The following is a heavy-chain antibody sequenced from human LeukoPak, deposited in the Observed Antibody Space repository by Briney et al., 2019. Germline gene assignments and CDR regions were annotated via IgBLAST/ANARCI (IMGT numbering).Heavy chain of an antibody. J-gene: IGHJ4*02. CDR1: GGSISSYY. Sequence: SETLSLTCTVSGGSISSYYWSWIRQPPGKGLEWIGYIYYSGSTNYNPSLKSRVTISVDTSKNQFSLKLSSVTAADTAVYYCARVRGTIRAVAWFDYWGQGTLVTVSS. CDR2: IYYSGST. V-gene: IGHV4-59*01. CDR3: ARVRGTIRAVAWFDY. D-gene: IGHD6-19*01.